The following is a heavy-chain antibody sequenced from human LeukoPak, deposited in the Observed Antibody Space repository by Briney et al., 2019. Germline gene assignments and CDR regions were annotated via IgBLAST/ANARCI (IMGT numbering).Heavy chain of an antibody. CDR1: GFTFSDYY. CDR2: ISSSSSYT. CDR3: VRAVSVSSYYFDC. V-gene: IGHV3-11*05. J-gene: IGHJ4*02. Sequence: GGSLRLSCAASGFTFSDYYMSWIRQAPGKGLEWISYISSSSSYTNYVGSVKGRFTISRDNAKNSLYLQMNSLRAEDTAVYYCVRAVSVSSYYFDCWGQGTLVTVSS. D-gene: IGHD5/OR15-5a*01.